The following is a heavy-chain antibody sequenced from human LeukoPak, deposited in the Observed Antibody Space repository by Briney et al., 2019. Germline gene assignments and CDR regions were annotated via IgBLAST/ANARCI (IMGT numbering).Heavy chain of an antibody. Sequence: PGGSLRLSCAASGFTFSRFGMHWVRQAPGKGLEWVAVIWYDGSNKYYADSVKGRFTISRDNAKNSLYLQMNSLRDEDTAVYYCASPQESGTTSFDGYWGQGTLVTVSS. CDR3: ASPQESGTTSFDGY. CDR2: IWYDGSNK. V-gene: IGHV3-33*01. J-gene: IGHJ4*02. D-gene: IGHD2/OR15-2a*01. CDR1: GFTFSRFG.